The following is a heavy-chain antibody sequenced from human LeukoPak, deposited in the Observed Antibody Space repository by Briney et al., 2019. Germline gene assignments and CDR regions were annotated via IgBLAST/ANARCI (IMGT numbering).Heavy chain of an antibody. D-gene: IGHD2-2*01. J-gene: IGHJ5*02. V-gene: IGHV1-46*01. CDR1: GYTFTSYY. Sequence: GASVKVSCKASGYTFTSYYMHWVRQAPGQGLEWMGIINPSGGSTSYAQKFQGRVTMTRDTSTSTVYMELSSLRSEDTAVYYCAREAPARGYCSSTSCFNWFDPWSQGTLVTVSS. CDR2: INPSGGST. CDR3: AREAPARGYCSSTSCFNWFDP.